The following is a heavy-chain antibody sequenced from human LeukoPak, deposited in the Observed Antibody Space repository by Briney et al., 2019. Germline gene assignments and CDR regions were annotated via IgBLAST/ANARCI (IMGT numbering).Heavy chain of an antibody. J-gene: IGHJ3*02. CDR2: IYSGGST. V-gene: IGHV3-53*01. CDR1: GFTISSNY. D-gene: IGHD6-19*01. CDR3: ARDLSSGWDAFDI. Sequence: PGGSLRLSCAAAGFTISSNYMSWVRQAAGKGLEWVSVIYSGGSTYYADSVKGRFTISRDNSKNTLYLQMNSLRAEDTAVYYCARDLSSGWDAFDIWGQGTMVTVSS.